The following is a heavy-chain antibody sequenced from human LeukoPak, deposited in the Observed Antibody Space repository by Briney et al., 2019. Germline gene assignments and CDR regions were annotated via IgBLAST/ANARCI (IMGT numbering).Heavy chain of an antibody. CDR1: GVSFSGYY. D-gene: IGHD3-10*01. V-gene: IGHV4-34*01. J-gene: IGHJ6*04. Sequence: PSETLSLTCAVYGVSFSGYYWSWIRQPPGKGLEWLGEINHSGSTNHNPSLKSRVTISVDTSKNQFSLKLSSVPAADTAVYYCARGSYYGSGSYYNRQYYYYGMDVWGKGATVTVSS. CDR2: INHSGST. CDR3: ARGSYYGSGSYYNRQYYYYGMDV.